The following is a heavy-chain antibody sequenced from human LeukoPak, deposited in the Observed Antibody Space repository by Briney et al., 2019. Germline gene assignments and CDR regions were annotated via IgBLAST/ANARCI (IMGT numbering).Heavy chain of an antibody. D-gene: IGHD2-2*01. CDR3: ARLYLRDHCSSTSCYGLYFDY. Sequence: PSETLSLTCAVSGYSITSGYCWGWIRQPPGKGLEWIGSIYHSGSTYYNPSLKTRVTISVDTSKNQFSLKLSSVTAADTAVYYCARLYLRDHCSSTSCYGLYFDYWGQGTWSPSPQ. CDR1: GYSITSGYC. CDR2: IYHSGST. J-gene: IGHJ4*02. V-gene: IGHV4-38-2*01.